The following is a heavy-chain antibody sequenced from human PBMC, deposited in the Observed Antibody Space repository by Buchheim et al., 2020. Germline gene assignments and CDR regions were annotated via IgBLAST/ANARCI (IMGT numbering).Heavy chain of an antibody. CDR1: GFTFSSYA. CDR2: ISGSGGST. D-gene: IGHD2-2*01. Sequence: EVQLLESGGGLVQPGGSLRLSCAASGFTFSSYAMSWVRQAPGKGLEWVSAISGSGGSTYYADSVKGRFTISRDNSQNTRYLQMNSLRAEDTAVYYCAKDRGVVVPAATIAPSWFDPWGQGTL. CDR3: AKDRGVVVPAATIAPSWFDP. J-gene: IGHJ5*02. V-gene: IGHV3-23*01.